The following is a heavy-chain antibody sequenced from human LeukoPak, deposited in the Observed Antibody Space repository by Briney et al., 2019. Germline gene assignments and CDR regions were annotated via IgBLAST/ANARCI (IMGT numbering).Heavy chain of an antibody. CDR3: ARGGGLDV. D-gene: IGHD3-16*01. J-gene: IGHJ6*02. V-gene: IGHV3-7*03. CDR1: GFTFSNAW. CDR2: INHNGNVN. Sequence: GGSLRLSCAASGFTFSNAWMDWVRQAPGKGLEWVASINHNGNVNYYVDSVKGRFTISRDNAKNSLYLQMSNLRAEDTAVYFCARGGGLDVWGQGATVTVSS.